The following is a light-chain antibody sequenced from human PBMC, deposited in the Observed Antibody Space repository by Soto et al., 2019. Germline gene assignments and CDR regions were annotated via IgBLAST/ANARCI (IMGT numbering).Light chain of an antibody. CDR2: AAS. J-gene: IGKJ1*01. Sequence: DIQMTQSPSSLSASVGDRVTITCRASQSISNYLNWYQQKPGQGPKLLIYAASRWQVGVPPRFTGRGSGTRFSLIISGLQPEDSATYYCQQSYGSPPWTFGQGTKVEVK. CDR3: QQSYGSPPWT. V-gene: IGKV1-39*01. CDR1: QSISNY.